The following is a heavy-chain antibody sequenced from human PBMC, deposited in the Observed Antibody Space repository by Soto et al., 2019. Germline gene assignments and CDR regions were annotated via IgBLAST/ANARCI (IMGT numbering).Heavy chain of an antibody. D-gene: IGHD2-2*01. CDR3: ARNPPAAMLYYFDY. Sequence: SETLSLTCTVSGGSISSSSYYWGWIRQPPGKGLEWIGSIYYSGSTYYNPSLKSRVTISVDTSKNQFSLKLSSVTAADTAVYYCARNPPAAMLYYFDYWGQGTLVTVSS. J-gene: IGHJ4*02. CDR1: GGSISSSSYY. V-gene: IGHV4-39*01. CDR2: IYYSGST.